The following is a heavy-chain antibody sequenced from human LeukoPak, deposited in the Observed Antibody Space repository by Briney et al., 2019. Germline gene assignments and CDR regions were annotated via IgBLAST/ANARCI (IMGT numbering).Heavy chain of an antibody. V-gene: IGHV1-2*02. CDR3: ARESDIVVAGTGFDY. CDR2: INPDSGGT. D-gene: IGHD6-19*01. CDR1: GYTFTDAY. J-gene: IGHJ4*02. Sequence: ASVKVSCKASGYTFTDAYIHWVRQAPGQGLEWMGWINPDSGGTNYAQKFQGRVTMTRDTSTSTVYMELSSLRSEDTAVYYCARESDIVVAGTGFDYWGQGTLVTVSS.